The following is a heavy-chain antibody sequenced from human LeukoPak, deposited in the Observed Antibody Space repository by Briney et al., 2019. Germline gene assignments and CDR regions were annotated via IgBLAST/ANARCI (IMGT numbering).Heavy chain of an antibody. CDR1: GYSISSGYY. D-gene: IGHD2-15*01. CDR3: ARAYCNGDTCYHSRGWFDP. Sequence: SETLSLTCTVSGYSISSGYYWGWIRQPPGKGLEWIGSIYHSGRTFYNPSLRSRVTISVDTSKNQFSLKLSSVTAADTAVYYCARAYCNGDTCYHSRGWFDPWGQGTLLTVSS. V-gene: IGHV4-38-2*02. J-gene: IGHJ5*02. CDR2: IYHSGRT.